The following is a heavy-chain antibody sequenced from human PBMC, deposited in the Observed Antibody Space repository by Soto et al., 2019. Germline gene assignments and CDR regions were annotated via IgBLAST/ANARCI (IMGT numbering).Heavy chain of an antibody. J-gene: IGHJ6*02. Sequence: SGTTLVNPTETLTLSCTVSGFSLSNARVGVSWIRQPPGTALEWLAHIFSNDEKSYSTSLKSRLTISKDTAKSQVVLTMTNMDPGDAWTYPWARNRAVYYNGANVWGQGTPVTVS. V-gene: IGHV2-26*01. CDR1: GFSLSNARVG. D-gene: IGHD3-10*01. CDR2: IFSNDEK. CDR3: ARNRAVYYNGANV.